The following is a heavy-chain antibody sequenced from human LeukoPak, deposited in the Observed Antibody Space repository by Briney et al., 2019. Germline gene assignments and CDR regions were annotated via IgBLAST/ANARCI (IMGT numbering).Heavy chain of an antibody. D-gene: IGHD3-10*01. CDR2: INRGDGST. V-gene: IGHV3-23*01. CDR1: GFTFSMYA. CDR3: ANEYGDY. Sequence: GGSLRLSCGVSGFTFSMYAMNWVRQAPGKGLEWVSGINRGDGSTYYADSVKGRFTISRDNSKNTLYLQMNSLRGEDTAVYYCANEYGDYWGQGTLVTVSS. J-gene: IGHJ4*02.